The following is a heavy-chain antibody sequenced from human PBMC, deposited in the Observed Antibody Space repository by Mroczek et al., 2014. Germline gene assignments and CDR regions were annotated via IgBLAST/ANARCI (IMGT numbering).Heavy chain of an antibody. V-gene: IGHV3-21*01. J-gene: IGHJ3*02. CDR3: ARANLELLDAFDI. D-gene: IGHD1-7*01. Sequence: VQLVESGGGLVKPGGSLRLSCAASGFTFSSYSMNWVRQAPGKGLEWVSSISSSSSYIYYADSVKGRFTISRDNAKNSLYLQMNSLRAEDTAVYYCARANLELLDAFDIWGQGTMVTVSS. CDR1: GFTFSSYS. CDR2: ISSSSSYI.